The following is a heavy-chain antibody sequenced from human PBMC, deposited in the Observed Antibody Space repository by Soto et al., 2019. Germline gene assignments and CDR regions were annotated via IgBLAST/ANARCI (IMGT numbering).Heavy chain of an antibody. J-gene: IGHJ5*02. CDR3: PRARIVLVPAAPGAPAGWLDP. CDR2: IYHSGST. V-gene: IGHV4-30-2*01. D-gene: IGHD2-2*01. CDR1: GGSISSGGYS. Sequence: SETLSLTCTVSGGSISSGGYSWSWIRQPPEKGLEWIGYIYHSGSTYYNPSLKSRVTISVDRSKNQFSLKLSSVTAADTAVYYCPRARIVLVPAAPGAPAGWLDPWGRETGRTFSS.